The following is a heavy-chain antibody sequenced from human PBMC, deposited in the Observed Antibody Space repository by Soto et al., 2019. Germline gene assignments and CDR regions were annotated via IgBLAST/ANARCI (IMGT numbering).Heavy chain of an antibody. J-gene: IGHJ5*02. CDR2: ISSSGSTI. CDR1: GFTFSDYY. V-gene: IGHV3-11*01. D-gene: IGHD3-9*01. CDR3: AGDPAPYDILTGYYGGDWFDP. Sequence: GGSLRLSCAASGFTFSDYYMSWIRQAPGKGLEWVSYISSSGSTIYYADSVKGRFTISRDNAKNSLYLQMNSLRAEDTAVYYWAGDPAPYDILTGYYGGDWFDPWGQGTLVTVSS.